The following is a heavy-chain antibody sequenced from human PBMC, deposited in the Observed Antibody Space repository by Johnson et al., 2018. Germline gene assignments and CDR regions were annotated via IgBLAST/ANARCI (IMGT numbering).Heavy chain of an antibody. V-gene: IGHV3-30-3*01. CDR2: ISYDGSNK. CDR3: ASGSWYLPYYSGMDV. CDR1: GFTFSSYA. D-gene: IGHD6-13*01. J-gene: IGHJ6*02. Sequence: QVQLVQSGGGVVQPGRTLRLSCAASGFTFSSYAMHWVRPAPGQGLEWVAVISYDGSNKYYADSVKVRFTISRDNSKNTLYLQRNSLRSEDTAVYYCASGSWYLPYYSGMDVWCQGTTVTVSS.